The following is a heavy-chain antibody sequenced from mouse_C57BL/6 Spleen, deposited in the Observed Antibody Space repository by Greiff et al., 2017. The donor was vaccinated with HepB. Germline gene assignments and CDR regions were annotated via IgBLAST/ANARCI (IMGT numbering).Heavy chain of an antibody. CDR1: GYTFTDYY. CDR3: ARNYDVDY. V-gene: IGHV1-26*01. J-gene: IGHJ2*01. Sequence: EVQLQQSGPELVKPGAPVKISCKASGYTFTDYYMNWVKQSHGKSLEWIGDINPNNGGTSYNQKFKGKATLTVDKSSSTAYMELRSLTSEDSAVYYCARNYDVDYWGQGTTLTVSS. D-gene: IGHD2-4*01. CDR2: INPNNGGT.